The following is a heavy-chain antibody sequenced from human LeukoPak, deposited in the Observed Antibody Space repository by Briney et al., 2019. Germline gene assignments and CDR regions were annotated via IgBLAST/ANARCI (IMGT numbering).Heavy chain of an antibody. CDR2: FYSDNT. Sequence: GGSLRLSCTVSGFTVSSNSMSWVRQAPGKGLEWVSFFYSDNTHYSDSVKGRFTISRDNSKNTLYLQMNSLRAEDTAVYYCARDSPFEWAVFGDSFDIWGQGTVVIVSS. D-gene: IGHD3-3*01. CDR3: ARDSPFEWAVFGDSFDI. CDR1: GFTVSSNS. J-gene: IGHJ3*02. V-gene: IGHV3-53*01.